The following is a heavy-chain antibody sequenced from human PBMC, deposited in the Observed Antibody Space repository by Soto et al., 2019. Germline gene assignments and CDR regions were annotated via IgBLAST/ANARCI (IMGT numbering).Heavy chain of an antibody. CDR2: IDPSDSHT. CDR3: ARLLCVGDCYVLEE. Sequence: EVQLVQSGAEVKKPGESLRISCKGSGYRFTTYWIGWVRQMPGKGLEWMGRIDPSDSHTSYSPTFQGHVTISTDKSITPAYLQGSGLKASDNAIYYCARLLCVGDCYVLEEWGQGTLVTVSS. CDR1: GYRFTTYW. D-gene: IGHD2-21*02. V-gene: IGHV5-10-1*01. J-gene: IGHJ4*02.